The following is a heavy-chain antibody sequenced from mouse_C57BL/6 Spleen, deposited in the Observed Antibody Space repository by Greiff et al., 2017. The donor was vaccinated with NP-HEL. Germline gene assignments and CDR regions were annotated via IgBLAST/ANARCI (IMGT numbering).Heavy chain of an antibody. J-gene: IGHJ1*03. CDR2: ISYDGSN. D-gene: IGHD1-1*01. V-gene: IGHV3-6*01. Sequence: DVKLQESGPGLVKPSQSLSLTCSVTGYSITSGYYWNWIRQFPGNKLEWMGYISYDGSNNYNPSLKNRISITRDTSKNQFFLKLNSVTTEDTATYYCARGGYGRNWYFDVWGTGTTVTVSS. CDR3: ARGGYGRNWYFDV. CDR1: GYSITSGYY.